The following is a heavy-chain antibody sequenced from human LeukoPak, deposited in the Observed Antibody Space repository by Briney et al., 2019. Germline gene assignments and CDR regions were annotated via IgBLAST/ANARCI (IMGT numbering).Heavy chain of an antibody. CDR1: GDSISSSNW. Sequence: PSGTLSLTCAVSGDSISSSNWWGGVRQPPGEGLECCGEIYHSGSTNYNPSLKSRVTISVDTSKNQFSLKLSSVTAADTAVYYCARLLVVRGLNYYYYMDVWGKGTTVTVSS. J-gene: IGHJ6*03. V-gene: IGHV4-4*02. CDR2: IYHSGST. D-gene: IGHD2-15*01. CDR3: ARLLVVRGLNYYYYMDV.